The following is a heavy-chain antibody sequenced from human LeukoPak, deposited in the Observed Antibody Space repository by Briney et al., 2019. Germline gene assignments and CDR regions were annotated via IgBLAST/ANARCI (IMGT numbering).Heavy chain of an antibody. CDR3: AKYGSSSGSSLIRFDY. CDR2: ISSGSGYM. J-gene: IGHJ4*02. D-gene: IGHD3-10*01. Sequence: PGGSLRLSCAASGFTFSSYTMNWVRQAPGRGLEWVSSISSGSGYMYYGDSVKGRFTISRDNSKNTLYLQMNSLRAEDTAVYYCAKYGSSSGSSLIRFDYWGQGTLVTVSS. CDR1: GFTFSSYT. V-gene: IGHV3-21*04.